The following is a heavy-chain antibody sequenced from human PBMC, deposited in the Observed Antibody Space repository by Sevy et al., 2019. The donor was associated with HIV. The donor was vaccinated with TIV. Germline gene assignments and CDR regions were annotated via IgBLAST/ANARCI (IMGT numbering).Heavy chain of an antibody. CDR3: ARDRPILNYYASSGYNYYFDY. D-gene: IGHD3-22*01. CDR1: GFTFSTYN. J-gene: IGHJ4*02. CDR2: VTGDSTYI. Sequence: GVSLRLSCAASGFTFSTYNMNWVRQAPGKGLEWVSSVTGDSTYIYHADSVKGRFTISRDNAKNSLYLQMNSLRAEDTAVYYCARDRPILNYYASSGYNYYFDYWGPGTLVTVSS. V-gene: IGHV3-21*01.